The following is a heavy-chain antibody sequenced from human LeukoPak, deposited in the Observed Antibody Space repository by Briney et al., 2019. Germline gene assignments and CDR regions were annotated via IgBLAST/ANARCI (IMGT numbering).Heavy chain of an antibody. Sequence: ASVKVSCKASGYTFTSYYMHWVRQAPGQGLEWMGIINPSGGSTSYAQKFQGRVTMTRDMSTSTVYMELSSLRSEDTAVYYGARSLVVVAATRHWFDPWGQGTLVTVSS. J-gene: IGHJ5*02. CDR1: GYTFTSYY. D-gene: IGHD2-15*01. CDR2: INPSGGST. CDR3: ARSLVVVAATRHWFDP. V-gene: IGHV1-46*01.